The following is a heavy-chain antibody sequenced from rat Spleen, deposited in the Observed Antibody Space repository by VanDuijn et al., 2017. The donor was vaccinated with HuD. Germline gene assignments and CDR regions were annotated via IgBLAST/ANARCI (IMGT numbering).Heavy chain of an antibody. D-gene: IGHD1-2*01. CDR1: GLTFSDYG. Sequence: EVQLVESGGGLVQPGRSLKLSCAASGLTFSDYGMAWVRQAPTKGLEWVASISYDGSSTYYRDSVKGRFTISRDNAKSTLYLQMDRWRSEDTATYYCTTAQGAAISTAHWFAYWGQGTLVTVSS. CDR2: ISYDGSST. CDR3: TTAQGAAISTAHWFAY. V-gene: IGHV5-29*01. J-gene: IGHJ3*01.